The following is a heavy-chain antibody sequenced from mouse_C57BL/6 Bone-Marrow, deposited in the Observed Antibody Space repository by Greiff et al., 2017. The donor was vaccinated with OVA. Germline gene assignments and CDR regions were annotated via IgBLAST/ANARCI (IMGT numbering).Heavy chain of an antibody. CDR1: GYTFTSYG. D-gene: IGHD1-1*01. Sequence: VQLVESGAELARPGASVKLSCKASGYTFTSYGISWVKQRTGQGLEWIGEIYPRSGNTYYNEKFKGKATLTADKSSSTAYMELRSLTSEDSAVYFCARYLITTVVADDWYFDVWGTGTTVTVSS. V-gene: IGHV1-81*01. CDR3: ARYLITTVVADDWYFDV. J-gene: IGHJ1*03. CDR2: IYPRSGNT.